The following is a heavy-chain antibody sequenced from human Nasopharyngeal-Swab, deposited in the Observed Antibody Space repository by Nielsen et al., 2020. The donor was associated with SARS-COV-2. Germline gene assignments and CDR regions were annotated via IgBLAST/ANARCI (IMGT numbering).Heavy chain of an antibody. D-gene: IGHD3-10*01. J-gene: IGHJ4*02. CDR2: ISGSGGST. V-gene: IGHV3-23*01. CDR3: AKDVSNYGSGSSWDIDY. Sequence: VRQAPGKGLEWVSAISGSGGSTHYADSVKGRFTISRDNSKNTLYLQMNSLRAEDTAVYYCAKDVSNYGSGSSWDIDYWGQGTLVTVSS.